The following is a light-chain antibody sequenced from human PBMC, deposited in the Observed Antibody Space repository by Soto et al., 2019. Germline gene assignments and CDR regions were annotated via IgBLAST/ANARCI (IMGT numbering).Light chain of an antibody. J-gene: IGKJ1*01. CDR3: QKYDRVPWT. Sequence: DIQMTQSPSSLSASIGDRVSFTCQASQDISKFLNWYQQKPGRVPTFLIYAASTVRSGVPSRFSGSGSGTEFTLTISSLQPEDVATYYCQKYDRVPWTFGQGTKVEIK. CDR1: QDISKF. V-gene: IGKV1-27*01. CDR2: AAS.